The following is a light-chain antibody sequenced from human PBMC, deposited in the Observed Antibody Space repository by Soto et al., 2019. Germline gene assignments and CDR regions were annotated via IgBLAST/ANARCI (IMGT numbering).Light chain of an antibody. J-gene: IGKJ1*01. Sequence: EIVLTQSPCTLSLSPGERATLSSRASQSVSSSYLAWYQQKPGQAPRLLIYGASSRATGIPDRFSGSGSGTDFTLTISILEPEDFAVYYCQQRGTFGQGTKVEIK. CDR1: QSVSSSY. CDR2: GAS. CDR3: QQRGT. V-gene: IGKV3-20*01.